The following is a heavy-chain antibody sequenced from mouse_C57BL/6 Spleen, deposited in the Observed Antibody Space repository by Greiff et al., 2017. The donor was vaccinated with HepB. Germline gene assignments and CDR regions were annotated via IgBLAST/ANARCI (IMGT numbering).Heavy chain of an antibody. CDR1: GYSFTGYF. Sequence: VQLQQSGPELVKPGDSVKISCKASGYSFTGYFMNWVMQSHGKSLEWIGRINPYNGDTFYNQKFKGKATLTVDKSSSTAHMELRSLTSEDSAVYYCARSPPYGYDDAMDYWGQGTSVTVSS. CDR2: INPYNGDT. J-gene: IGHJ4*01. CDR3: ARSPPYGYDDAMDY. D-gene: IGHD2-2*01. V-gene: IGHV1-20*01.